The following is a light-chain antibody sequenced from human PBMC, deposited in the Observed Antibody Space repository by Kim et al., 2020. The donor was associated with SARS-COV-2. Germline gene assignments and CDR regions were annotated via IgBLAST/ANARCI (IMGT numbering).Light chain of an antibody. V-gene: IGLV2-14*04. CDR1: SSDVGVYKY. CDR2: DVS. Sequence: GQSITLSCTETSSDVGVYKYVSWYQQHPGKAPKLMIYDVSKRPSGVSNRFSGSKSGNTASLTISGLQAEDEAIYYCSSYTDRSSWVFGGGTQLTVL. J-gene: IGLJ3*02. CDR3: SSYTDRSSWV.